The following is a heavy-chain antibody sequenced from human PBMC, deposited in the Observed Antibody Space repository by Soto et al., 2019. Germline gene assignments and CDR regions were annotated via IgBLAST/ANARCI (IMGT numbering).Heavy chain of an antibody. D-gene: IGHD3-22*01. Sequence: ASVKVSCKASGYTFTSYGISWVRQAPGQGLEWMGWISAYNGNTNYAQKFQERVTMTTDTSTSTAYMELSSLRSEDTAVYYCAAQLDYDSSGYYRPWGQG. CDR2: ISAYNGNT. V-gene: IGHV1-18*01. J-gene: IGHJ5*02. CDR1: GYTFTSYG. CDR3: AAQLDYDSSGYYRP.